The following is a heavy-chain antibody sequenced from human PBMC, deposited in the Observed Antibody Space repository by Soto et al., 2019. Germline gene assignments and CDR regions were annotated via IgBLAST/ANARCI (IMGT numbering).Heavy chain of an antibody. CDR1: GFTFSSYA. CDR2: ISYDGSNK. Sequence: QVQLVESGGGVVQPGRSLRLSCAASGFTFSSYAMHWVRQAPGKGLEWVAVISYDGSNKYYADSVKGRFTISRDNSKNTLYLQMNSLRAEDTAVYYCARGMTWELQSTFDYWGQGTLVTVSS. D-gene: IGHD1-26*01. V-gene: IGHV3-30-3*01. J-gene: IGHJ4*02. CDR3: ARGMTWELQSTFDY.